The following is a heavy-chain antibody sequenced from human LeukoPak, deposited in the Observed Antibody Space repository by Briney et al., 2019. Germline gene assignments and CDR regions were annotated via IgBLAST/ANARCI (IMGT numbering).Heavy chain of an antibody. D-gene: IGHD6-13*01. J-gene: IGHJ3*02. CDR1: GFIFSSYW. V-gene: IGHV3-23*01. CDR3: AKGVSAAADDAFDI. Sequence: GGSLRLSCAASGFIFSSYWMHWVRQAPGKGLEWVSVISGSGGSTYYADSVKGRFTISRDNSKNTLYLQMNSLRAEDTAVYYCAKGVSAAADDAFDIWGQGTMVTVSS. CDR2: ISGSGGST.